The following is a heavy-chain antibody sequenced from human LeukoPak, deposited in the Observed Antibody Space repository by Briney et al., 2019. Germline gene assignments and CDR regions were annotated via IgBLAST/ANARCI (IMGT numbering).Heavy chain of an antibody. CDR3: AKGFLEWLDY. J-gene: IGHJ4*02. CDR1: GFTFSSYA. CDR2: IGGSGGDT. Sequence: GGSLRLSCAASGFTFSSYAMSWVRQAPGKGLEWVSAIGGSGGDTYYADSVKGRFTISRDNSRNTLYLQMNSLRAEDTAVYYCAKGFLEWLDYWGQGTLVTVSS. V-gene: IGHV3-23*01. D-gene: IGHD3-3*01.